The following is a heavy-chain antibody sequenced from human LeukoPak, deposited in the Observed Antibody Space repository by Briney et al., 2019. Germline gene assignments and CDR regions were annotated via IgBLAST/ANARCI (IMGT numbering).Heavy chain of an antibody. CDR1: GFTFSSYT. V-gene: IGHV3-21*01. CDR3: ARDTVVTATQGAFDI. D-gene: IGHD2-21*02. CDR2: ISTGSTYI. Sequence: GGSLRLSCAASGFTFSSYTMNWVRQAPGKGLEWVSSISTGSTYIYYADSVKGRFTISRDNAKNSLYLQMSSLRAEDTAVYYCARDTVVTATQGAFDIWGQGTMVTVSP. J-gene: IGHJ3*02.